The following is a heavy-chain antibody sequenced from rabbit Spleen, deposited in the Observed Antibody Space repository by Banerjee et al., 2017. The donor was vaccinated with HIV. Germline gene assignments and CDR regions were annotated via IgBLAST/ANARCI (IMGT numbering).Heavy chain of an antibody. V-gene: IGHV1S45*01. Sequence: QEQLVESGGGLVQPEGSLTLSCKASGFSFSNSQWLCWVRQAPGKGLEWIGCLYNGDGSTSYANWVNCRFTISKISSVTVTLQISSLTAADTAAYFCARDGESSGYDFKLWGQAPWSPS. CDR1: GFSFSNSQW. J-gene: IGHJ4*01. CDR2: LYNGDGST. D-gene: IGHD1-1*01. CDR3: ARDGESSGYDFKL.